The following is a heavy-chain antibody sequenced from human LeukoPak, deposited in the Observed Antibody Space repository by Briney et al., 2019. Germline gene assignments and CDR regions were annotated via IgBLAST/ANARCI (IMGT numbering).Heavy chain of an antibody. D-gene: IGHD6-19*01. CDR2: IYYSGST. Sequence: PSETLSPTCTVSGGSISSGGYYWSWIRQHPGKGLEWIGYIYYSGSTYYNPSLKSRVTISVDTSKNQFSLKLSSVTAADTAVYYCARALSKSQWLVPEFDYWGQGTLVTVSS. CDR3: ARALSKSQWLVPEFDY. V-gene: IGHV4-31*03. J-gene: IGHJ4*02. CDR1: GGSISSGGYY.